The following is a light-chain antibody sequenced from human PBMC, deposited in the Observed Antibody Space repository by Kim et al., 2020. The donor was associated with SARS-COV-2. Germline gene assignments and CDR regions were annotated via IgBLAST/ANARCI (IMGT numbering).Light chain of an antibody. V-gene: IGLV1-40*01. CDR2: GDT. J-gene: IGLJ3*02. CDR1: SSTIGQDYD. Sequence: RVTTSCTGDSSTIGQDYDVHWYQQLPGLAPKLLIYGDTHRPSGVPERFSGSKSGTSASLAISGLLPEDEADYYCQSYDTRLSGSVFGGGTQLTVL. CDR3: QSYDTRLSGSV.